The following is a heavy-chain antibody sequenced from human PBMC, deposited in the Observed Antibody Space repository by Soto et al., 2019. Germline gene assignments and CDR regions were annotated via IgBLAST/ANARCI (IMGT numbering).Heavy chain of an antibody. CDR2: ISYDGSNK. D-gene: IGHD3-10*01. CDR1: GFTFSSYA. J-gene: IGHJ6*02. V-gene: IGHV3-30-3*01. Sequence: GGSLRVSCAASGFTFSSYAMHWVRQAPGKGLEWVAVISYDGSNKYYADSVKGRFTISRDNSKNTLYLQMNSLRAEDTAVYYCARELITYGSGSYYNVRYGMDVWGQGTTVTVSS. CDR3: ARELITYGSGSYYNVRYGMDV.